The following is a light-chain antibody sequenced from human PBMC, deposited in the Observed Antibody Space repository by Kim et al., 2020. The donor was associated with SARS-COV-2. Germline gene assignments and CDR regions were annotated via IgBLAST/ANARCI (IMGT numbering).Light chain of an antibody. V-gene: IGLV6-57*03. CDR2: GDD. CDR3: QSYDNDTHGV. J-gene: IGLJ3*02. Sequence: KTVRIPCTRSSGSIASKYVQWYQRRPGRVPPTLIYGDDQRPSGVPARFSASIDTSTNSASLIISGLKTEDEADYYCQSYDNDTHGVFGGGTQLTVL. CDR1: SGSIASKY.